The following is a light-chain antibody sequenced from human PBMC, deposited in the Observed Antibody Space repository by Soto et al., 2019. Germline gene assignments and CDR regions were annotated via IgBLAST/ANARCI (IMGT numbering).Light chain of an antibody. J-gene: IGKJ4*01. V-gene: IGKV3-11*01. CDR2: DAS. Sequence: EIVLIQSPATLSLSPGERATLSCRASQSVGSYLAWYQHKPGQAPRLLISDASNRATGIPARFSGSGSGTDFTLTISSLEPEDFAVYYCQQRSNWPLTFGGGTKVDVK. CDR3: QQRSNWPLT. CDR1: QSVGSY.